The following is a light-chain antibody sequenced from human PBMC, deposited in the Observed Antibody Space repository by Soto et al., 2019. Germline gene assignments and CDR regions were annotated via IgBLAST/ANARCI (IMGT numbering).Light chain of an antibody. V-gene: IGLV1-44*01. CDR3: ASWDDSRNGPV. J-gene: IGLJ1*01. CDR1: SSNVGGNP. Sequence: QSVLTQPPSASGTPGQRVTISCSGSSSNVGGNPVNWYQHVPTTAPKLLIYTNTQRPSGVPDRFSGSKSGTSASLAISGLQSGDEADYYCASWDDSRNGPVFGTGTKLTVL. CDR2: TNT.